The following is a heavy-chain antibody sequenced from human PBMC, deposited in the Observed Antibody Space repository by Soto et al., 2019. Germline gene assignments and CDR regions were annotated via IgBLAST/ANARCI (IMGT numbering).Heavy chain of an antibody. CDR2: IIPILGIA. CDR1: GGTFSSYT. J-gene: IGHJ4*02. D-gene: IGHD5-12*01. CDR3: ARDPSADDLPAY. Sequence: QVQLVQSGAEVKKPGSSVKVSCKASGGTFSSYTISWVRQAPGQGLEWMGRIIPILGIANYAQKFQGRVTITADKSTSTSYMELSSLRYEETAVYYCARDPSADDLPAYWGQGTLVTVSS. V-gene: IGHV1-69*08.